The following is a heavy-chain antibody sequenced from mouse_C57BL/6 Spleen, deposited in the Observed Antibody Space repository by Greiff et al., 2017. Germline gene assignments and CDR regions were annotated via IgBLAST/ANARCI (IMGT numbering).Heavy chain of an antibody. J-gene: IGHJ1*03. CDR1: GYTFTSYW. Sequence: QVQLQQPGAELVKPGASVKLSCKASGYTFTSYWMQWVKQRPGQGLEWIGEIDPSDSYTNYNQKFKGKATLTVDTTSSTAYMQLSSLTSEDSAVYDCARNTFTTVVAPNFDVWGTGTTVTVSS. CDR3: ARNTFTTVVAPNFDV. CDR2: IDPSDSYT. V-gene: IGHV1-50*01. D-gene: IGHD1-1*01.